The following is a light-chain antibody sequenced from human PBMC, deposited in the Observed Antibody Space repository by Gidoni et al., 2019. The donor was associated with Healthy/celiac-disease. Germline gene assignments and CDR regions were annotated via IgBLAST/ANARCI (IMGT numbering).Light chain of an antibody. J-gene: IGLJ2*01. Sequence: QSALTQPRSVSGSPGQSVTISCTGTSSDVGGYNYVSWYQQHPGKAPKLMIYDVSNRPSGVPDRCSGAKSGNTASLTISGRQAEDEADYYCCSYAGSYTFNVVFGGGTKLTVL. CDR3: CSYAGSYTFNVV. CDR1: SSDVGGYNY. V-gene: IGLV2-11*01. CDR2: DVS.